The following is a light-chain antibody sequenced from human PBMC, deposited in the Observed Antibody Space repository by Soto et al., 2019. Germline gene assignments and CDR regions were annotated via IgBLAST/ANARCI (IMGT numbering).Light chain of an antibody. CDR2: DAS. CDR1: QDVSNS. Sequence: DIQMTQSPSSLSASVGDRVTITCQASQDVSNSVNWYQHNPGKAPKLLIFDASTLETGVPSRFSGGGSGTDFTLTISRLQADDLGTYYCQQYDYLPYTFCQGTKVEIK. CDR3: QQYDYLPYT. J-gene: IGKJ2*01. V-gene: IGKV1-33*01.